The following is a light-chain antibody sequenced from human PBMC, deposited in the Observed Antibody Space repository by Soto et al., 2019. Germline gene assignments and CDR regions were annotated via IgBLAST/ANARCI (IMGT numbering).Light chain of an antibody. J-gene: IGKJ1*01. CDR1: QGIRSA. V-gene: IGKV1-6*01. CDR3: LLDYAYFWA. CDR2: AAS. Sequence: AIQLTQSPSSLSASVGDRVTITCRANQGIRSALGWYQQKPGKVPKLLIYAASTLQSGVPSRFSGSGFGTDFTLTINSLQPEDFATYYCLLDYAYFWAFGQGTKVEVK.